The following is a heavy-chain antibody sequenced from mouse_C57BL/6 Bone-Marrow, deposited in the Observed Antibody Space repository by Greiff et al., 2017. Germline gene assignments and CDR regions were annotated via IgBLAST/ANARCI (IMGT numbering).Heavy chain of an antibody. Sequence: QVQLQQPGAELVMPGASVKLSCKASGYTFTSYWMHWVKQRPGQGLEWIGEIDPSDSYTNYNQKFKGKSTLTVDKSSRTAYMQLSSLTSEDSAVYYCARGDYDWFAYWGQGTLVTVSA. V-gene: IGHV1-69*01. D-gene: IGHD2-4*01. J-gene: IGHJ3*01. CDR2: IDPSDSYT. CDR3: ARGDYDWFAY. CDR1: GYTFTSYW.